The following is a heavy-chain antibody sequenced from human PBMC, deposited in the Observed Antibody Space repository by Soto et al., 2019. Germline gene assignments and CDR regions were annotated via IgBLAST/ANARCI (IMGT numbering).Heavy chain of an antibody. J-gene: IGHJ5*02. CDR3: ARDRYSGSYFPSRDWFDP. CDR1: GFTFSSYA. Sequence: QVQLVESGGGVVQPGRSLRLSCAASGFTFSSYAMHWVRQAPGKGLEWVAVISSDGSNKYYADSVKGRFTISRDNYKNPLYLQMNSLRAEDTAVYYCARDRYSGSYFPSRDWFDPWGKGTLVTVSS. D-gene: IGHD1-26*01. V-gene: IGHV3-30-3*01. CDR2: ISSDGSNK.